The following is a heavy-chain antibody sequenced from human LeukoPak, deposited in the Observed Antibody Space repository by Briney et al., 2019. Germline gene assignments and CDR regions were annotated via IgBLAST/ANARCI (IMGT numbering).Heavy chain of an antibody. Sequence: ASVKVSCKTSGYTFGSYGINWVRQAPGQGLEWMGWISAYTGKTKYGQKFQGRVTMIKDTSTSTVYMELRSLRSDDTAVYYCARGRRLRYFDWLRYAPYFGYWGQGTLVTVSS. CDR3: ARGRRLRYFDWLRYAPYFGY. D-gene: IGHD3-9*01. CDR1: GYTFGSYG. J-gene: IGHJ4*02. V-gene: IGHV1-18*01. CDR2: ISAYTGKT.